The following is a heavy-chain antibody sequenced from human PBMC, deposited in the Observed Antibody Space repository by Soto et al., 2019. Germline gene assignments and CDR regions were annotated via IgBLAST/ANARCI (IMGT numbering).Heavy chain of an antibody. CDR1: GFTFSSYG. V-gene: IGHV3-30*18. CDR3: AKGPTIFGVPLFYFDY. J-gene: IGHJ4*02. Sequence: QPGGSLRLSCAACGFTFSSYGMHWVRQAPGKGLEWVAVISYDGSNKYYADSVKGRFTISRDNSKNTLYLQMNSLRAEDTAVYYCAKGPTIFGVPLFYFDYWGQGTLVTVSS. CDR2: ISYDGSNK. D-gene: IGHD3-3*01.